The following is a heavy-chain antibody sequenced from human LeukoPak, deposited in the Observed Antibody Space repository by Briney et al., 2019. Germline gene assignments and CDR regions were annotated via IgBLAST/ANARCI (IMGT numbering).Heavy chain of an antibody. V-gene: IGHV3-23*01. J-gene: IGHJ4*02. Sequence: GGSLRLSCTASGLIFRNYAMTWVRQAPRKGLEWVSTISGDGTETFYADSVKGRSTISRDNSKNTHYLQMSSLRAEDTGIYYCAKGGHYSFFDYWGQGTLVTVSS. CDR1: GLIFRNYA. D-gene: IGHD4-11*01. CDR2: ISGDGTET. CDR3: AKGGHYSFFDY.